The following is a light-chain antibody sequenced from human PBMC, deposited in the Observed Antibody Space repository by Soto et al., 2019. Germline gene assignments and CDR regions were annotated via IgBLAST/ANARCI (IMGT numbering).Light chain of an antibody. CDR1: SSDIGGYNY. Sequence: QSVLTQPRSVSGSPGQSVTISCTGTSSDIGGYNYVSWYQQHPGKAPKLMIYTATKRPSGVPDRFSGSKSDNTAYLTISGLQADDEADYYCCSYAGSSSYVFGTGTKVTVL. CDR2: TAT. V-gene: IGLV2-11*01. J-gene: IGLJ1*01. CDR3: CSYAGSSSYV.